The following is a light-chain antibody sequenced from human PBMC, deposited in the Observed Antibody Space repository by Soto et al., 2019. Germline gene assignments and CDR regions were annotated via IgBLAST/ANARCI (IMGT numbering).Light chain of an antibody. CDR3: GTWDSSLSAVV. CDR2: DSN. CDR1: SSNIGNNY. J-gene: IGLJ2*01. V-gene: IGLV1-51*01. Sequence: QSVLTQPPSVSAARGQKVTISCSGSSSNIGNNYVSWYQQLPGTAPKLLIYDSNKRPSGIPDRFSGSKSGTSATLGITGLQTGDEADYYCGTWDSSLSAVVFGGGTQLTVL.